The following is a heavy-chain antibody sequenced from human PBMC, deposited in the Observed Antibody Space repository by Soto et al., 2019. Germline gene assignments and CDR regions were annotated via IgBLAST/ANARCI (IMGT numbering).Heavy chain of an antibody. Sequence: HPGGSLRLSCAASGFTFSSYSMNWVRQAPGKGLEWISYINSDSSVTNYADSVKGRVTISRDNAKDSVYLQMNSLRDADTAVYYCARDHSILGVLGYWGQGTLVTVSS. J-gene: IGHJ4*02. D-gene: IGHD1-26*01. CDR1: GFTFSSYS. CDR2: INSDSSVT. V-gene: IGHV3-48*02. CDR3: ARDHSILGVLGY.